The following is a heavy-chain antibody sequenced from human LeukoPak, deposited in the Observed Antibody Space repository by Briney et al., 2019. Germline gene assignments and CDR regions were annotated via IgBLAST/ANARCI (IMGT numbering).Heavy chain of an antibody. CDR3: AREVVAAPGTVDY. Sequence: PSETLSLTCTVSGDSISGFHWNWIRQPPGKGLEWIGYIYYSGSTNYNPSLKSRVTISVDTSKNQFSLKVTSVTAADTAVYYCAREVVAAPGTVDYWGQGTLVTVSS. J-gene: IGHJ4*02. CDR1: GDSISGFH. V-gene: IGHV4-59*12. CDR2: IYYSGST. D-gene: IGHD6-13*01.